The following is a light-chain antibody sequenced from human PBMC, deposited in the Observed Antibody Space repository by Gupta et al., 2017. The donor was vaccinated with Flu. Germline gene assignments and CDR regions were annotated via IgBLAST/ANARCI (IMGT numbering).Light chain of an antibody. CDR3: NSRDSSGNPLYV. CDR1: SLRSYY. Sequence: QTGRITCQGDSLRSYYASWYQQKPGQAPVLVIYGKNNRPSGIPDRFSGSSSGNTASLTITGAQAEDEADYYCNSRDSSGNPLYVFGTGTKVTVL. J-gene: IGLJ1*01. CDR2: GKN. V-gene: IGLV3-19*01.